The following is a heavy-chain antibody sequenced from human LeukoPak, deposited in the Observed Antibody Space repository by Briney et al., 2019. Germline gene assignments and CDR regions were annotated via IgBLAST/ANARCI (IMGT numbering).Heavy chain of an antibody. Sequence: SETLSRTCAGYGGSFSGYYWSWIRQPPGKGLEWMGEINHSGSTNYNPSLKSRVTISVDTSKNQFSLQLSSVTAADTSVYYCARRRVGATFYYYYYMDVWGKGTTVTVSS. V-gene: IGHV4-34*01. CDR3: ARRRVGATFYYYYYMDV. D-gene: IGHD1-26*01. CDR1: GGSFSGYY. J-gene: IGHJ6*03. CDR2: INHSGST.